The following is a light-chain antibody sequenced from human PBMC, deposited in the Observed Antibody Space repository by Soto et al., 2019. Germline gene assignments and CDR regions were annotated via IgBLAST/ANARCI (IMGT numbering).Light chain of an antibody. CDR1: QSVSSSY. V-gene: IGKV3-20*01. CDR3: QQYGSSPFT. CDR2: GAS. J-gene: IGKJ3*01. Sequence: EIVLTQSPGTLSLSPGERATLSCRASQSVSSSYLAWYQQKPGQAPRLLIYGASSRATSIPDRFSGSVSVTDFTLTISRLEPEDFEVYYCQQYGSSPFTFGPGTKVDIK.